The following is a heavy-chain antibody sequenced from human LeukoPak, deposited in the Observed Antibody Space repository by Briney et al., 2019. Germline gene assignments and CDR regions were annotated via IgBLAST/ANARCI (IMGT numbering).Heavy chain of an antibody. Sequence: SETLSLPCTVSGGSTSSYDWSWIRQPAAQGREWIGRSYTSVRTNYNPSLKSRVTMSLDTSKNQFSLTLSSVTVADTAVYHCARDFRGSGRDDAFDIWAQGTMVPVSS. D-gene: IGHD3-10*01. V-gene: IGHV4-4*07. CDR1: GGSTSSYD. CDR2: SYTSVRT. CDR3: ARDFRGSGRDDAFDI. J-gene: IGHJ3*02.